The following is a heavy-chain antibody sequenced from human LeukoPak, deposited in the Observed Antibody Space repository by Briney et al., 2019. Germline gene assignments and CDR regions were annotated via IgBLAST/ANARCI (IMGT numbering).Heavy chain of an antibody. CDR2: IRSKANSYAT. D-gene: IGHD2-2*01. CDR3: TRHQGYCSSTSCSPEGYYYYYMDV. CDR1: GFTFSGSA. Sequence: PGGSLKLSCAASGFTFSGSAMHWVRQASGKGLEWVGRIRSKANSYATAYAASVKGRFTISRDDSKNTAYLQMNSLKTEDTAVYYCTRHQGYCSSTSCSPEGYYYYYMDVWGKGTTVTVSS. V-gene: IGHV3-73*01. J-gene: IGHJ6*03.